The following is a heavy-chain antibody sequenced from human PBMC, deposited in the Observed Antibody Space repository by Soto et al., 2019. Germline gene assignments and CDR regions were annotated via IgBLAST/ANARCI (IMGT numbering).Heavy chain of an antibody. Sequence: GESLKISCKGSGYSFTSYWISWVRQMPGKGLEWMGRIDPSDSYTNYSPSFQGHVTISADKSISTAYLQWSSLKASDTAMYYCARYCRGDCYPPPPRFDPWGQGTLVAVSS. J-gene: IGHJ5*02. V-gene: IGHV5-10-1*01. CDR1: GYSFTSYW. D-gene: IGHD2-21*02. CDR3: ARYCRGDCYPPPPRFDP. CDR2: IDPSDSYT.